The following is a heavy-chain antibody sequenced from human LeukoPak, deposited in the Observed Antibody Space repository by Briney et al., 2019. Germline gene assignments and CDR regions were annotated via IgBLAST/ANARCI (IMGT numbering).Heavy chain of an antibody. D-gene: IGHD4-17*01. V-gene: IGHV1-8*03. CDR3: ARGETTVTTLDY. CDR2: MNPNWGNT. Sequence: ASAKVSCKASGYTFTSYDINWVRQATGQGLEGMGWMNPNWGNTGYAQKFQGRVTITRNTSISTAYMGLSSLRSEDTAVYYCARGETTVTTLDYWGQGTLVTVSS. J-gene: IGHJ4*02. CDR1: GYTFTSYD.